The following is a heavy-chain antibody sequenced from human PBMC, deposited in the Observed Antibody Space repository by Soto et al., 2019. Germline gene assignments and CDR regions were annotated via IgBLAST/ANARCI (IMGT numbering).Heavy chain of an antibody. CDR1: GFTIGDAA. Sequence: GGSLRLSCTVSGFTIGDAAINWFRQAPGKGLEWVGFIRSNPYGGRTEYAASVKDRFIISRDDSKSSAYLQMNSLKTEDTAVYYCARDHHYYASGSVDRWGQGSLVTVSS. J-gene: IGHJ4*02. V-gene: IGHV3-49*03. CDR3: ARDHHYYASGSVDR. D-gene: IGHD3-10*01. CDR2: IRSNPYGGRT.